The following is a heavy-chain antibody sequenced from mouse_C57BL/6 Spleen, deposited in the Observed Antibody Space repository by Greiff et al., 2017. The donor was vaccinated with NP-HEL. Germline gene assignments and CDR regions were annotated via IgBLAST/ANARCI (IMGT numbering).Heavy chain of an antibody. J-gene: IGHJ3*01. CDR1: GYAFSSSW. D-gene: IGHD1-1*01. CDR2: IYPGDGDT. V-gene: IGHV1-82*01. CDR3: ARNGFAWFAY. Sequence: LVESGPELVKPGASVKISCKASGYAFSSSWMNWVKQRPGKGLEWIGRIYPGDGDTNYNGKFKGKATLTADKSSSTAYMQLSSLTSEDSAVYFCARNGFAWFAYWGQGTLVTVSA.